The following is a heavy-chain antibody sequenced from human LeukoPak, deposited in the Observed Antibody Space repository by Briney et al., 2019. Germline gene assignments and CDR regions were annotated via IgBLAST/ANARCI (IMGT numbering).Heavy chain of an antibody. Sequence: GGSLRLSCAASGFNFNRYAMSWVRQAPGKGLEWVSGIIDNGDTKYHANSVNGRFTISRDNSKNTLYLQMHSLRAEDTAVYYCAKLGGQEIYNYYVGVWGKGTTVAVSS. CDR2: IIDNGDTK. D-gene: IGHD3-16*01. V-gene: IGHV3-23*01. CDR3: AKLGGQEIYNYYVGV. J-gene: IGHJ6*03. CDR1: GFNFNRYA.